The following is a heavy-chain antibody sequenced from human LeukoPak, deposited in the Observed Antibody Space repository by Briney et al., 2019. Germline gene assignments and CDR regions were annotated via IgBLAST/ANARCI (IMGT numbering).Heavy chain of an antibody. CDR1: GGTFSSYA. Sequence: GASVKVSCKASGGTFSSYAISWVRPAPGQGLEWMGGIIPIFGTANYAQKFQGRGTITTDESTSTGYMGLSSLRSEDTAVYYCARDRGRETYYDFWSGYSSGGHHWFDPWGQGTLVTVSS. J-gene: IGHJ5*02. CDR2: IIPIFGTA. CDR3: ARDRGRETYYDFWSGYSSGGHHWFDP. V-gene: IGHV1-69*05. D-gene: IGHD3-3*01.